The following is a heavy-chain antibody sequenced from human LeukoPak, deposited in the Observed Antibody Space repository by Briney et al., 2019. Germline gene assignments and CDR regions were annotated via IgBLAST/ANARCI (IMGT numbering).Heavy chain of an antibody. V-gene: IGHV4-59*01. J-gene: IGHJ6*04. CDR2: IYYSGST. Sequence: SETLSLTCTVYGGSISSYYWSWIRQPPGKGLEWIGYIYYSGSTNYNPSLKSRVTISVDTSKNQFSLKLSSVTAADTAVYYCARLEPGYYYGMDVWGKGTTVTVSS. CDR3: ARLEPGYYYGMDV. CDR1: GGSISSYY. D-gene: IGHD1-1*01.